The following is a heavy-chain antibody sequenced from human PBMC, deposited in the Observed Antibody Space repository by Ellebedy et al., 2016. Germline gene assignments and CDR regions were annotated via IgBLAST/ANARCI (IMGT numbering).Heavy chain of an antibody. CDR3: ARDPHTDYYDSSGYGYFQH. Sequence: GGSLRLSCAASGFTFSSYAMHWVRQAPGKGLEYVSAISSNGGSTYYANSVKARFTISRDNSKNTLYLQMGSLRAEDMAVYYCARDPHTDYYDSSGYGYFQHWGQGTLVTVSS. J-gene: IGHJ1*01. CDR2: ISSNGGST. D-gene: IGHD3-22*01. V-gene: IGHV3-64*01. CDR1: GFTFSSYA.